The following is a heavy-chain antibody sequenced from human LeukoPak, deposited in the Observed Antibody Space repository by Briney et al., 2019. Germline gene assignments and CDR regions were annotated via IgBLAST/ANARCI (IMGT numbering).Heavy chain of an antibody. D-gene: IGHD6-25*01. CDR3: ARDRLKRLFDF. CDR2: ISDSGGST. CDR1: GFPFSSYA. Sequence: PGGSLRLSCSASGFPFSSYAMHWVRQAPGKGLEYVSAISDSGGSTYYADSVKGTFTISRDNSKNTLYLQMSSLRAEDTAVYFCARDRLKRLFDFWGQGTLVTVSS. V-gene: IGHV3-64D*09. J-gene: IGHJ4*02.